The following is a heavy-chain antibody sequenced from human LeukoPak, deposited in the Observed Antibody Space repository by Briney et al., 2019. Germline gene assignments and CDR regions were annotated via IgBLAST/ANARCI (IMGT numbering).Heavy chain of an antibody. CDR2: IYYSGST. V-gene: IGHV4-30-4*01. CDR3: GREEWELHWFDP. D-gene: IGHD1-26*01. Sequence: SQTLSLTCTVSGGSIGSGDYYWSWIRQPPGKGLEWIGYIYYSGSTYYNPSLKSRVTISVDTSKNQFSLKLSSVTAADTAVYYCGREEWELHWFDPWGQGTLVTVSS. J-gene: IGHJ5*02. CDR1: GGSIGSGDYY.